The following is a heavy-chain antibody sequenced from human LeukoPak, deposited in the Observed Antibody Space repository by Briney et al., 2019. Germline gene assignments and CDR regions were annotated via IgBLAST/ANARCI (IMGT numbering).Heavy chain of an antibody. Sequence: GGSLRLSCAASGFTFSNYAMSWVRQAPGKGLEWVSTISYGGGVTYYADSVKGRFAISRDSFKNTLYLQMNGLRGEDTAVYYCAKDDGGSPPDAFDIWGQGTLVTVSS. CDR1: GFTFSNYA. V-gene: IGHV3-23*01. J-gene: IGHJ3*02. CDR2: ISYGGGVT. D-gene: IGHD3-10*01. CDR3: AKDDGGSPPDAFDI.